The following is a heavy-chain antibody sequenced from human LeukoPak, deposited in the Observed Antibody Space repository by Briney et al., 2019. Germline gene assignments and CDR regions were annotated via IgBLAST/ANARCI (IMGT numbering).Heavy chain of an antibody. V-gene: IGHV1-2*02. J-gene: IGHJ6*02. D-gene: IGHD6-13*01. CDR1: GYTFSGYY. Sequence: ASVKVSCKASGYTFSGYYMHWVRHAPGQGLEWMGWINPNSGGTNYAQKFQGRVTMTRDTSISTAYMELRRLRSDDTAVYYCARERGAAAGTGMDVWGQGTTVTVSS. CDR3: ARERGAAAGTGMDV. CDR2: INPNSGGT.